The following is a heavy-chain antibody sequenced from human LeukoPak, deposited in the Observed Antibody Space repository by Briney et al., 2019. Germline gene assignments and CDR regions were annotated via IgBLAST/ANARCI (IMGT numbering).Heavy chain of an antibody. CDR2: IYTSGST. J-gene: IGHJ2*01. CDR1: GGSISSYY. D-gene: IGHD6-13*01. V-gene: IGHV4-4*07. Sequence: PSESLSLTCTVSGGSISSYYWSWIRQPAGKGLEWIGRIYTSGSTNYNPSLKSRVTMSVDTSKNQFSLKPSSVTAADTAVYYCARSIAAAGKNYWYFDLWGRGTLVTVSS. CDR3: ARSIAAAGKNYWYFDL.